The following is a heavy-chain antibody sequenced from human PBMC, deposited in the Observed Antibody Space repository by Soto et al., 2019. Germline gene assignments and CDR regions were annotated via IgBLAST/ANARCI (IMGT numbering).Heavy chain of an antibody. CDR3: ARDQLDYGDSPFDY. D-gene: IGHD4-17*01. CDR2: IIPIFGTA. V-gene: IGHV1-69*13. CDR1: GGTFSSYA. J-gene: IGHJ4*02. Sequence: EASVKVSCKASGGTFSSYAISWVRQAPGQGLEWMGGIIPIFGTANYAQKFQGRVTITADESTSTAYMELSSLRSEDTAVYYCARDQLDYGDSPFDYWGQGTLVTVSS.